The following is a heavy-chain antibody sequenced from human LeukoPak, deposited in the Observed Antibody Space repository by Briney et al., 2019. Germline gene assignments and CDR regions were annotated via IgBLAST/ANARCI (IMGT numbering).Heavy chain of an antibody. CDR2: ISYDGSNK. CDR1: GFTFSSYA. Sequence: PGGSLRLSCAASGFTFSSYAMHWVRQAPGKGLEWVAVISYDGSNKYYADSVKGRFTISRDNSKNTLYLQMNSLRAEDTAVYYCARGIRKAVAGTDFDYWGQGTLVTVSS. J-gene: IGHJ4*02. CDR3: ARGIRKAVAGTDFDY. D-gene: IGHD6-19*01. V-gene: IGHV3-30-3*01.